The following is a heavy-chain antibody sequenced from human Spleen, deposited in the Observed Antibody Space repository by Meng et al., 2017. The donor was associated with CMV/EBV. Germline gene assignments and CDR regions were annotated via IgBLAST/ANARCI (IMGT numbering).Heavy chain of an antibody. D-gene: IGHD1-26*01. CDR3: ARDLRWEPRGYYGMDV. CDR2: INWDGGTT. J-gene: IGHJ6*02. Sequence: GESLKISCTASGFTFDNYGDYGMSWVRQAAGKGLEWVSGINWDGGTTHYADSVKGRFTISRDNAKNSLYLQMNSLRAEDTAVYYCARDLRWEPRGYYGMDVWGQGTTVTVSS. CDR1: GFTFDNYGDYG. V-gene: IGHV3-20*04.